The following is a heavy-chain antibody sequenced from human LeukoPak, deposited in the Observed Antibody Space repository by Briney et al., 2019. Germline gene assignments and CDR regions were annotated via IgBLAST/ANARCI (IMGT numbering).Heavy chain of an antibody. CDR3: TRVGFEAMADY. J-gene: IGHJ4*02. CDR1: GFTFSDYY. D-gene: IGHD5-18*01. Sequence: GGSLRLSCAASGFTFSDYYMDWVRQAPGKGLEWVGRSRNKPSSYITEYAASVKGRFTVSRNVSKNSLYLQMDSLKSDDTAVYYCTRVGFEAMADYWGQGTLVAVSS. V-gene: IGHV3-72*01. CDR2: SRNKPSSYIT.